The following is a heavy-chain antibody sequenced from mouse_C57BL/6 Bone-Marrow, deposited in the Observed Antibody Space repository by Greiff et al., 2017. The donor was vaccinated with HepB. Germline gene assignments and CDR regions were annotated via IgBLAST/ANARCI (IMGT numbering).Heavy chain of an antibody. CDR1: GYTFTDYN. D-gene: IGHD4-1*01. V-gene: IGHV1-22*01. CDR2: INPNNGGT. Sequence: VQLQQSGPELVKPGASVKMSCKASGYTFTDYNMHWVKQSHGKSLEWIGYINPNNGGTSYNQKFKGKATLTVNKSSSTAYMELRSLTSEDSAVYYCARKRAGTRESKGYYFDYWGQGTTLTVSS. J-gene: IGHJ2*01. CDR3: ARKRAGTRESKGYYFDY.